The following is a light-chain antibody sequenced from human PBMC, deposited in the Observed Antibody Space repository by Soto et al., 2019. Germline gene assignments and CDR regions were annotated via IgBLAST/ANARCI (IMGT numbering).Light chain of an antibody. CDR3: SSYTSISTYV. CDR2: DVT. V-gene: IGLV2-14*01. CDR1: SSDVGGYNF. Sequence: QSVLTQPASVSGSPGQSITISCTGTSSDVGGYNFVSWYQQHPDKAPKLMIYDVTNRPSGVSNRFSGSESGNTASLTISGLQAEDEADYYCSSYTSISTYVFGTGTKVTVL. J-gene: IGLJ1*01.